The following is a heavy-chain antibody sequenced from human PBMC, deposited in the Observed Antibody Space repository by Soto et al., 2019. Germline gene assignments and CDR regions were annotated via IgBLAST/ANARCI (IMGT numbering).Heavy chain of an antibody. CDR2: ISGSGGST. Sequence: GGSLRLSCAASGFTFSSYAMSWVRQAPGKGLEWVSAISGSGGSTYYADSVKGRFTISRDNSKNTLYLQMNSLRAEDTAVYYCTKDLGLYSSSYYWGQGTLVTVSS. CDR3: TKDLGLYSSSYY. D-gene: IGHD6-6*01. CDR1: GFTFSSYA. J-gene: IGHJ4*02. V-gene: IGHV3-23*01.